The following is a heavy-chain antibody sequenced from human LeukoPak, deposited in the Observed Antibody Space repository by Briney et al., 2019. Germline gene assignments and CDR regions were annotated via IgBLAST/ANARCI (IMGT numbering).Heavy chain of an antibody. D-gene: IGHD4-17*01. CDR3: AKPHGDYGGQLFQH. CDR1: GYTFTGYY. J-gene: IGHJ1*01. V-gene: IGHV1-2*02. CDR2: INPNSGGT. Sequence: ASVKVSCKASGYTFTGYYMHWVRQAPGQGLEWMGWINPNSGGTNYAQKFQGRVTMTRDTSISTAYMELYRLRSDDTAVYYCAKPHGDYGGQLFQHWGQGTLVTVSS.